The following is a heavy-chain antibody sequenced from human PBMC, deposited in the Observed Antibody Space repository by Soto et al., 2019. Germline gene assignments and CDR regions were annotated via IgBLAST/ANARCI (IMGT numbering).Heavy chain of an antibody. Sequence: PSETLSLTCTVSGGSISSYYWSWIRQPPGKGLEWIGYIYYSGSTNYNPSLKSRVTISVDTSKNQFSLKLSSVTAADTAVYYCARQMRYNWNCLDYWGQGTLVTVSS. CDR3: ARQMRYNWNCLDY. V-gene: IGHV4-59*08. J-gene: IGHJ4*02. D-gene: IGHD1-7*01. CDR2: IYYSGST. CDR1: GGSISSYY.